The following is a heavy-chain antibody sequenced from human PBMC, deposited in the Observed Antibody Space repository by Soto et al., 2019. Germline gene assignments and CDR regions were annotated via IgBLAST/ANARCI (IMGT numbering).Heavy chain of an antibody. J-gene: IGHJ4*02. CDR1: GGTFSSYT. V-gene: IGHV1-69*08. Sequence: QVQLVQSGAEVKKPGSSVKVSCKASGGTFSSYTISWVRQAPGQGLEWMGRIIPILPIPNYAQKFQGRVTITADKSTSTAYMELSSLTSEDTAVYYCARENEMSTPVRAGPEWGQGTLVTVSS. CDR2: IIPILPIP. CDR3: ARENEMSTPVRAGPE. D-gene: IGHD3-10*01.